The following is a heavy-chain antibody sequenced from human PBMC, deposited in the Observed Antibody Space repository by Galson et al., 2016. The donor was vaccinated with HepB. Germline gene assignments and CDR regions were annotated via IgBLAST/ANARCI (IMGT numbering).Heavy chain of an antibody. CDR3: ARELDHSFYFDY. D-gene: IGHD1-14*01. J-gene: IGHJ4*02. Sequence: VSCKASGYTFNTYNMHWVRQAPGQGLEWMGIIKPSGGNTIYAQKFRDRITMTRDTSTSTVYMELISLRSEDTAVYYCARELDHSFYFDYWGQGTLLTVSS. CDR1: GYTFNTYN. CDR2: IKPSGGNT. V-gene: IGHV1-46*02.